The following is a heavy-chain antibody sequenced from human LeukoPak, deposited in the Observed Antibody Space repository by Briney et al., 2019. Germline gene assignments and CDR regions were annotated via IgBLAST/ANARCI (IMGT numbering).Heavy chain of an antibody. D-gene: IGHD6-19*01. CDR3: ARASSGRKKYFDY. Sequence: PGGSLRLSCAASGFTFSSYGMHWVRQAPGKGLEWVAVISYDGSNKYYADSVKGRFTISRDNSKNTLYLQMNSLRAEDTAVYYCARASSGRKKYFDYWGQGTLVTVSS. V-gene: IGHV3-30*03. J-gene: IGHJ4*02. CDR1: GFTFSSYG. CDR2: ISYDGSNK.